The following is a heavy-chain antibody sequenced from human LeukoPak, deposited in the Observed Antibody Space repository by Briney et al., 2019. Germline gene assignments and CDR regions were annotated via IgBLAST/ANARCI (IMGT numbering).Heavy chain of an antibody. D-gene: IGHD6-19*01. J-gene: IGHJ5*02. Sequence: PGGSLRLSCAASGFTFSSYSMNWVRQAPGKGLEWVSSISSSSSYIYYADSVKGRFTISRDNAKNSLYLQMNSLRAEDTAVYYCARDLQQWLATKRGRGNWFDPWGQGTLVTVSS. CDR2: ISSSSSYI. CDR3: ARDLQQWLATKRGRGNWFDP. V-gene: IGHV3-21*01. CDR1: GFTFSSYS.